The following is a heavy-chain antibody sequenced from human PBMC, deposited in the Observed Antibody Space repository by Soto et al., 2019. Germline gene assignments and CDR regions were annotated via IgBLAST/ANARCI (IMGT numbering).Heavy chain of an antibody. CDR3: ARDQTDSGGYSDS. J-gene: IGHJ4*02. D-gene: IGHD3-22*01. CDR2: IWNDGSNE. CDR1: GFTFRTYG. V-gene: IGHV3-33*01. Sequence: LRLSCEASGFTFRTYGMHLFRQAPGKGLEWVAIIWNDGSNEYYADSVKGRFTISRDNSKNTLYLQLRNLRAEDSAVYFCARDQTDSGGYSDSWGQGTLVTVSS.